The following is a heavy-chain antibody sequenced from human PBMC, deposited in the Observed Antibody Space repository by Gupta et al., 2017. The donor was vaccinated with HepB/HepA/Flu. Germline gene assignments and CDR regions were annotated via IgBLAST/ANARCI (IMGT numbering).Heavy chain of an antibody. Sequence: QVQLQESGPGLVKPSETLSLTCSVSGDSITTTYWSWIRQPPGKGLEWIGSVHYSGTTDLNPSLKSRVIISVDTSKNLLALKVSSVTAADTAVYYCARVFPTGAKCSSFSCSMDHGMDVWGQGTTVTVSS. CDR1: GDSITTTY. CDR3: ARVFPTGAKCSSFSCSMDHGMDV. CDR2: VHYSGTT. J-gene: IGHJ6*02. D-gene: IGHD2-15*01. V-gene: IGHV4-59*01.